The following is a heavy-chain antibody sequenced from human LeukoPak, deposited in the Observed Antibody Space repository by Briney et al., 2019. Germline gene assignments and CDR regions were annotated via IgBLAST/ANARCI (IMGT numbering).Heavy chain of an antibody. D-gene: IGHD3/OR15-3a*01. CDR1: GYSISTGYY. CDR2: FYHGGST. J-gene: IGHJ4*02. Sequence: SETLSLTSTVSGYSISTGYYWDWIRQPPGKGLEWIGTFYHGGSTYYNPTLKSRVTISVYSSKTHFSRTLTSPHAPATAVYYCARQTGSGLFILPGGQGTLVTVSS. CDR3: ARQTGSGLFILP. V-gene: IGHV4-38-2*02.